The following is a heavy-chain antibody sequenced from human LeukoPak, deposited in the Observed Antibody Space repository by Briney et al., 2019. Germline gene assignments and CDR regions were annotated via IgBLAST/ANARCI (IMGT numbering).Heavy chain of an antibody. J-gene: IGHJ4*02. CDR1: GGSFSGYY. CDR2: INHSGST. CDR3: AGLYYYDSSGYRDFYLFDY. V-gene: IGHV4-34*01. Sequence: SETLSLTCAVYGGSFSGYYWSWIRQPPGKGLEWIGEINHSGSTNYNPSLKSRVTISVDTSKNQFSLKLSSVTAADTAVYYCAGLYYYDSSGYRDFYLFDYWGQGTLVTVSS. D-gene: IGHD3-22*01.